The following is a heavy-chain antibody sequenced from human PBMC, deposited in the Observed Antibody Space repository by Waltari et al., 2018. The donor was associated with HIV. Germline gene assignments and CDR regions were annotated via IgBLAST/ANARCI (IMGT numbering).Heavy chain of an antibody. D-gene: IGHD1-26*01. CDR1: GFTFSSYG. CDR2: IWYDGSNK. V-gene: IGHV3-33*01. J-gene: IGHJ4*02. Sequence: QVQLVESGGGVVQPGRSLRLSCAASGFTFSSYGMPWVRQAPGKGLEWVAVIWYDGSNKYYADSVKGRFTISRDNSKNTLYLQMNSLRAEDTAVYYCARDRSGSSLDYWGQGTLVTVSS. CDR3: ARDRSGSSLDY.